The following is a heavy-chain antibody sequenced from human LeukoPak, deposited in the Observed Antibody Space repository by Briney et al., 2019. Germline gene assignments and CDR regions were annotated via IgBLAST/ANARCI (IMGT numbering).Heavy chain of an antibody. CDR2: INPSGETT. CDR1: GYTFTSFH. V-gene: IGHV1-46*01. D-gene: IGHD5-18*01. J-gene: IGHJ4*02. Sequence: ASVKVSCKASGYTFTSFHMYWVRQAPGQGLEWMGIINPSGETTTDAQKFQGRVTVTRDTSTSTVYMEVSSLRSEDTAVYYCARFGYSYGADYWGQGTLVTVSS. CDR3: ARFGYSYGADY.